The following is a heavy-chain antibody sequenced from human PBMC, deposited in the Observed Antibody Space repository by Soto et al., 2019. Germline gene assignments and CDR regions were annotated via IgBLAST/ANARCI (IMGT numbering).Heavy chain of an antibody. D-gene: IGHD1-1*01. Sequence: QVQLQQWGAGLLKPSETLSLTCAVYGGSVSSGSYYWSWIRQPLGKGLEWIGEMSHSGGTHFNPSLKSRVTISVDTSKNQFSLKMSFVTAADTALYYCARVERGTATTVVDAFDIWGPGTMVTVSS. V-gene: IGHV4-34*01. J-gene: IGHJ3*02. CDR2: MSHSGGT. CDR3: ARVERGTATTVVDAFDI. CDR1: GGSVSSGSYY.